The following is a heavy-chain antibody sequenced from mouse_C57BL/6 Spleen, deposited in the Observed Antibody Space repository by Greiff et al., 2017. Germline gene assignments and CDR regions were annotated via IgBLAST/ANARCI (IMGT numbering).Heavy chain of an antibody. Sequence: EVQLVESGPVLVKPGPSVKISCKASGFTFTDYYMHWVKQSHGKSLEWIGLVYPYNGGTSYNQKFKGKATLTVDTSSSTAYMELNSLTSEDSAVYYCARMATITTVVGGAMDYWGQGTSVTVSS. CDR2: VYPYNGGT. CDR3: ARMATITTVVGGAMDY. V-gene: IGHV1-36*01. D-gene: IGHD1-1*01. CDR1: GFTFTDYY. J-gene: IGHJ4*01.